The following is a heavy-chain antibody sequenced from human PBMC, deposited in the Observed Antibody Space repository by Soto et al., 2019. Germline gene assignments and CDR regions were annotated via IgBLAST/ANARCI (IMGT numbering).Heavy chain of an antibody. J-gene: IGHJ6*02. D-gene: IGHD3-22*01. CDR1: GYTFSIYG. CDR3: ARGGYYDSSGSRNYHYYGMNV. V-gene: IGHV1-18*01. CDR2: ISPYDGNT. Sequence: QVQLVQSGGEVKKPGASVKVSCKASGYTFSIYGINWVRQAPGQGLEWLGWISPYDGNTKYAQILQGRVSMTTDTYTKTAYMEVRSLRSADTAVYYCARGGYYDSSGSRNYHYYGMNVWGQGTTVTVSS.